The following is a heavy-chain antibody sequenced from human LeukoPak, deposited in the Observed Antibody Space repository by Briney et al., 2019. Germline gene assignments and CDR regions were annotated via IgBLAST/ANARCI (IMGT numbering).Heavy chain of an antibody. J-gene: IGHJ5*02. CDR3: ARESSSSSHNSYNWFDP. V-gene: IGHV3-48*03. D-gene: IGHD2-2*01. Sequence: GGSLRLSGAASGLTFSSYEMSWVGRAPGKGLEWISHFSGGGTTTYYRDTVNGRFTISRDNAKNSLNLQMNSLRAKDTATYYCARESSSSSHNSYNWFDPWGQGTLVTVSS. CDR2: FSGGGTTT. CDR1: GLTFSSYE.